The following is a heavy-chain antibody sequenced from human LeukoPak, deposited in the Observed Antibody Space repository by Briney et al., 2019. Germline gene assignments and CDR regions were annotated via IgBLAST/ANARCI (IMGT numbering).Heavy chain of an antibody. D-gene: IGHD5-12*01. CDR1: GFTFSNYG. J-gene: IGHJ4*02. V-gene: IGHV3-33*01. CDR3: ARRGHSGYDTLDY. Sequence: GRSLRLSCATSGFTFSNYGLHWVRQAPGKGLEWVSVIWHDGIKQLYADSVQGRFTISRDNLKKTVYMQMESLRAEDTAVYYCARRGHSGYDTLDYWGQGTLVIVSS. CDR2: IWHDGIKQ.